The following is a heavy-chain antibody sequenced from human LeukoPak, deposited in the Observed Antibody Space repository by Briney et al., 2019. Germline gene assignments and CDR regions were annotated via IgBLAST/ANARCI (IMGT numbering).Heavy chain of an antibody. CDR2: IKSKIDGGTT. D-gene: IGHD2-15*01. V-gene: IGHV3-15*01. CDR3: ATEGYCSGGSCYSFDY. J-gene: IGHJ4*02. CDR1: GITSSTAR. Sequence: GGSLTLSRVVSGITSSTARMNWVRQARGKGLEWLGRIKSKIDGGTTDYVAPVKGRFSISRDDSKNTVYLQMNSLKTEDTAVYYCATEGYCSGGSCYSFDYWGQGTLVTVS.